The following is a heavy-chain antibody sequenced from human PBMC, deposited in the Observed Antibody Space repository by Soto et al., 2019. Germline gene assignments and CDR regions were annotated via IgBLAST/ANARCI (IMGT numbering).Heavy chain of an antibody. J-gene: IGHJ6*03. CDR1: GYTFTSYD. D-gene: IGHD6-6*01. Sequence: GASVKVSCKASGYTFTSYDINWVRQATGQGLEWMGWMNPNSGNTGYAQKFQGRVTMTRNTSISTAYKELSSLRSDDTAVYYCAIIDHYSSSYYYYYYMDVWGKGTTVTVSS. CDR3: AIIDHYSSSYYYYYYMDV. V-gene: IGHV1-8*01. CDR2: MNPNSGNT.